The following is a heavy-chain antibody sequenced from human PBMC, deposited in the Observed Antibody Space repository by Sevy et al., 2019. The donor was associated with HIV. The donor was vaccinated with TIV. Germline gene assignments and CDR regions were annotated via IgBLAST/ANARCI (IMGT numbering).Heavy chain of an antibody. Sequence: GGSLRLSCSVSGFNLSTYAMHWVRQAPGKGLEWVAVISSDVIGKYYGTSVRGRFAISRDNSNNTLSLQMNSLRIEDTAVYYCARDARGDAALPDYWGQGTLVTVSS. V-gene: IGHV3-30*09. D-gene: IGHD3-16*01. CDR3: ARDARGDAALPDY. CDR2: ISSDVIGK. CDR1: GFNLSTYA. J-gene: IGHJ4*02.